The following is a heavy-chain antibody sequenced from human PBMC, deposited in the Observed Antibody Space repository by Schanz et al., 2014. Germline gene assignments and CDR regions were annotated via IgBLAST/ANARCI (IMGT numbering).Heavy chain of an antibody. D-gene: IGHD2-2*01. CDR1: GFTFSSYS. CDR2: ISSASSTI. Sequence: EVQLVESGGGLVQPGGSPRLSCAASGFTFSSYSMNWVRQAPGKGLEWVSYISSASSTINYADSVKGRFTISRDNAKNSLFLQMNSLRAEDTAVYYCARAGYDADNWFDPWGQGTLVTVSS. CDR3: ARAGYDADNWFDP. J-gene: IGHJ5*02. V-gene: IGHV3-48*01.